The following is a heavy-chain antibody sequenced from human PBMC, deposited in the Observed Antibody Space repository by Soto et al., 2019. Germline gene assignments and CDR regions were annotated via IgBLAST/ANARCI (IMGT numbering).Heavy chain of an antibody. CDR1: GSTFGDYA. CDR2: IRSKAYGGTT. Sequence: GGSLRLSCTASGSTFGDYAMSWVRQAPGKGLEWVGFIRSKAYGGTTEYAASVKGRFTISRDDSKSIAYLQMNSLKTEDTAVYYCTRGGTYYDILTGYHRGFPFDYWGQGTLVTVSS. V-gene: IGHV3-49*04. D-gene: IGHD3-9*01. J-gene: IGHJ4*02. CDR3: TRGGTYYDILTGYHRGFPFDY.